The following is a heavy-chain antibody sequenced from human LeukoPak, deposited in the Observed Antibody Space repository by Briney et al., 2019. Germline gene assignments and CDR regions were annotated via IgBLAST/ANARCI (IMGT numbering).Heavy chain of an antibody. Sequence: SETLSLTCTVSGGSISSYYWSWIRQPPGKGLEWIGYIYNSGSTNYNPSLKSRVTMSVDTSKNQFSLKLSSVTAADTAVYYCARVWAAAGFDYWGQGTLVTVSS. D-gene: IGHD6-13*01. CDR2: IYNSGST. V-gene: IGHV4-59*12. J-gene: IGHJ4*02. CDR3: ARVWAAAGFDY. CDR1: GGSISSYY.